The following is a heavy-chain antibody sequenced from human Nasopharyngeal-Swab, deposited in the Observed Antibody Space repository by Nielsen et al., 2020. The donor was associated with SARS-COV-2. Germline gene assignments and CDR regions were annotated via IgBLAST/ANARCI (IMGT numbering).Heavy chain of an antibody. CDR2: IIPIFGTA. CDR1: GCTFSSYA. Sequence: SGKVSCKDSGCTFSSYAISWVRQAPGQGLEWMGGIIPIFGTANYAQKFQGRVPITADESTSTAYMELSSLRSEDTAVYYCARDIFLEWNYMDVWGKGTTVTVSS. V-gene: IGHV1-69*13. D-gene: IGHD3-3*01. J-gene: IGHJ6*03. CDR3: ARDIFLEWNYMDV.